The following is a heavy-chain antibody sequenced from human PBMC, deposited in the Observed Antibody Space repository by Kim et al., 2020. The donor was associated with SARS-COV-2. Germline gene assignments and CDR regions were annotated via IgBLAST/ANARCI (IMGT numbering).Heavy chain of an antibody. V-gene: IGHV4-31*03. J-gene: IGHJ4*02. Sequence: SETLSLTCTVSGGSISSGGYYWSWIRQHPGKGLEWIGYIYYSGSTYYNPSLKSRVTISVDTSKNQFSLKLSSVTAADTAVYYCSRVQAGYTSGPLVAPPICWGQGTLVTVSS. CDR1: GGSISSGGYY. CDR2: IYYSGST. D-gene: IGHD5-12*01. CDR3: SRVQAGYTSGPLVAPPIC.